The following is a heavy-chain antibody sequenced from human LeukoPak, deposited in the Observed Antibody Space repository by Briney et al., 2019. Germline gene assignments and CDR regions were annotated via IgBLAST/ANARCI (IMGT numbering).Heavy chain of an antibody. Sequence: SVKVSCKASGGAFSSYAISWVRQAPGQGLEWMGRIIPIFGIANYAQKFQGRVTITADKSTSTAYMELSSLRSEDTAVYYCAVDTAMLPFDYWGQGTLVTVSS. V-gene: IGHV1-69*04. D-gene: IGHD5-18*01. CDR2: IIPIFGIA. CDR1: GGAFSSYA. J-gene: IGHJ4*02. CDR3: AVDTAMLPFDY.